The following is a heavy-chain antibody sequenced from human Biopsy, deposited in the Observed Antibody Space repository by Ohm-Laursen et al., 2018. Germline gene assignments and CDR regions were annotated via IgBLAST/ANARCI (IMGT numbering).Heavy chain of an antibody. CDR1: GGTFINYA. D-gene: IGHD1-26*01. CDR2: IIPMFGTA. J-gene: IGHJ4*02. CDR3: ARGPHSGSHSCFDY. Sequence: ASVKVSCKVSGGTFINYAISWVRQAPGQGLEWMGGIIPMFGTANYAQMFQGRVTISADESTSTSYMELSSLTIEDTAIYYCARGPHSGSHSCFDYWGRGTLVTVSS. V-gene: IGHV1-69*13.